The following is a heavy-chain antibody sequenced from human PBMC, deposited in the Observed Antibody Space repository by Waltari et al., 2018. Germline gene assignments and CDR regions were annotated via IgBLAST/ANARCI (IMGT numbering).Heavy chain of an antibody. D-gene: IGHD2-15*01. CDR2: INPNSGGT. J-gene: IGHJ6*02. CDR1: GYTFTGYY. Sequence: QVQLVQSGAEVKKPGASVKVSCKASGYTFTGYYMHWVRQAPGQGLEWRGRINPNSGGTNYAQKFQGRVTMTRDTSISTAYMELSRLRSDDTAVYYCARGIGVHVVVVAAINYYGMDVWGQGTTVTVSS. CDR3: ARGIGVHVVVVAAINYYGMDV. V-gene: IGHV1-2*06.